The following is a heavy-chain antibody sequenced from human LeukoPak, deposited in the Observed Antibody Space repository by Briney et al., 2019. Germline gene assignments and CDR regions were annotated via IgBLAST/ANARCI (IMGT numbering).Heavy chain of an antibody. V-gene: IGHV3-30*04. Sequence: GSLRLSCAASGFPFSSYAMHWVRQAPGKGLEWVAVISYDGSNKYYADSVKGRFTISRDNSKNTLYLQMNSLRAEDTAVYYCARRGMVRGVDFDYWGQGTLVTVSS. CDR1: GFPFSSYA. J-gene: IGHJ4*02. CDR2: ISYDGSNK. CDR3: ARRGMVRGVDFDY. D-gene: IGHD3-10*01.